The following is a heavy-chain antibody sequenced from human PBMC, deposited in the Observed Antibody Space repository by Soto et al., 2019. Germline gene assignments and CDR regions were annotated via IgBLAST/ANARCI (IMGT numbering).Heavy chain of an antibody. CDR1: EFSLSTYS. CDR2: ISTRSDV. V-gene: IGHV3-21*03. D-gene: IGHD3-16*01. Sequence: GGSLRLSCTASEFSLSTYSMNWVRQAPGKGLEWVSSISTRSDVYYADSVKGRFTIARDNAKNSLSLQMNSLSAEDTGVYYCAKARGGWLDALDSWGQGTLVTVSS. J-gene: IGHJ4*02. CDR3: AKARGGWLDALDS.